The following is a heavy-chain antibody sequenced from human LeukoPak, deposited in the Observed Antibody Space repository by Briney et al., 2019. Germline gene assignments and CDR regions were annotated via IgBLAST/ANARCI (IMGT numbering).Heavy chain of an antibody. CDR3: ARAGQWLETNWFDP. D-gene: IGHD6-19*01. V-gene: IGHV4-34*01. J-gene: IGHJ5*02. Sequence: SETLSLTCAVYGGSFSGYYWSWIRQPPGKGLEWIGEINHSGSTNYNPSLKSRVTISIDTSKNQFSLKLNSVTAADTAMYYCARAGQWLETNWFDPWGQGTLVTVSS. CDR2: INHSGST. CDR1: GGSFSGYY.